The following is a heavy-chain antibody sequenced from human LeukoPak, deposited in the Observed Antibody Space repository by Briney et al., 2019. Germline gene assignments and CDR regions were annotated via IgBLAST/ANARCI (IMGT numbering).Heavy chain of an antibody. D-gene: IGHD1-1*01. Sequence: GGSLRLSCAVSGITVSKYWMHWVRQVPGKGLVWVSRIHSDGSTTDYADSVKGRFTITRDSAKNTLYLEMNSLRVEDTAVYYCTRDTNHYGGMDVWGQGTTVTVSS. CDR2: IHSDGSTT. J-gene: IGHJ6*02. CDR1: GITVSKYW. V-gene: IGHV3-74*01. CDR3: TRDTNHYGGMDV.